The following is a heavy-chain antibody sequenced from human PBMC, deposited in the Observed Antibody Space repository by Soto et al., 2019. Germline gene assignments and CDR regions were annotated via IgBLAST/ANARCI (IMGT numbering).Heavy chain of an antibody. CDR3: AKGPSVGSSGWYYFDY. CDR2: ISGSGGST. D-gene: IGHD6-19*01. CDR1: GFTFSSYA. Sequence: EVQLLESGGGLVQPGGSLRLSCAASGFTFSSYAMSWVRQAPGKGLEWVSAISGSGGSTYYADSVKGRFTISRDNSKNTLYLQMTGLRAEDTAVYYCAKGPSVGSSGWYYFDYWGQGTLVTVSS. V-gene: IGHV3-23*01. J-gene: IGHJ4*02.